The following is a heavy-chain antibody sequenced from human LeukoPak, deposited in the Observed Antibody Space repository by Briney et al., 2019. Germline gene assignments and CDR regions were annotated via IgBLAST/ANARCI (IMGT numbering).Heavy chain of an antibody. CDR1: GGSISSSSYY. CDR2: IYYSGST. CDR3: ASTVGWPQFGLAIYH. V-gene: IGHV4-39*01. D-gene: IGHD3-9*01. J-gene: IGHJ5*02. Sequence: PSETLSLTCTVSGGSISSSSYYWGWIRQPPGKELEWIGSIYYSGSTYYNPSLKSRVTISVDTSKNQFSLKLSSVTAADTAVYYCASTVGWPQFGLAIYHWGQGTLVTVSS.